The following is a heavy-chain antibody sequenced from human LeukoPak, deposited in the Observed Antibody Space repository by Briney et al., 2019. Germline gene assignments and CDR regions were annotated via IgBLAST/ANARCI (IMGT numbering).Heavy chain of an antibody. Sequence: GGSLRLSCAASGFTVSSNEMSWVRQAPGKGLEWVSSISGGSTYYADSRKGRFPISRDNSKNTLHLQMNSLRAEDTAVYYCKLTYDFWSGYLYNWFDPWGQGTLVTVSS. CDR3: KLTYDFWSGYLYNWFDP. CDR2: ISGGST. V-gene: IGHV3-38-3*01. D-gene: IGHD3-3*01. J-gene: IGHJ5*02. CDR1: GFTVSSNE.